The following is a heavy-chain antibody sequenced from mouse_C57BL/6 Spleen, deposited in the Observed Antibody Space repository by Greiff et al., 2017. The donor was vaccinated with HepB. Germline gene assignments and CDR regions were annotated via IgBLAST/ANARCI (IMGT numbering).Heavy chain of an antibody. V-gene: IGHV5-17*01. Sequence: EVKLQESGGGLVKPGGSLKLSCAASGFTFSDYGMHWVRQAPEKGLEWVAYISSGSSTIYYADTVKGRFTISRDNAKNTLFLQMTSLRSEDTAMYYCARSYVYAMDYWGQGTSVTVSS. CDR1: GFTFSDYG. J-gene: IGHJ4*01. CDR2: ISSGSSTI. CDR3: ARSYVYAMDY.